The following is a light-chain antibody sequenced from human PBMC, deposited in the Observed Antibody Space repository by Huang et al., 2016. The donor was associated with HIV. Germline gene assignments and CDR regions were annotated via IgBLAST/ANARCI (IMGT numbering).Light chain of an antibody. Sequence: EIVMTQSPATLSVSPGERATLSCRASQNVSSNLAGYHQKHVQVPRLLIYGASTRGTGVPARFSGSGSGTEFALTISSLQSEDFAVYYCQQYDNGPIAFGQGTRLEI. CDR1: QNVSSN. J-gene: IGKJ5*01. CDR3: QQYDNGPIA. V-gene: IGKV3-15*01. CDR2: GAS.